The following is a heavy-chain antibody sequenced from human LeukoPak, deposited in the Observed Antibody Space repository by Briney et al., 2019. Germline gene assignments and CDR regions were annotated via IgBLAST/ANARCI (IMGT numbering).Heavy chain of an antibody. J-gene: IGHJ4*02. CDR1: GFTVSSNY. CDR3: ATHDYGSGTYYNY. Sequence: TGGSLRLSCAASGFTVSSNYMSWVRQAPGKGLEWVSVIYSGDSTYYADSVKGRFTIFRDNSKNTLYLQMNSLRAEDTAVYYCATHDYGSGTYYNYWGQGTLVTVSS. D-gene: IGHD3-10*01. V-gene: IGHV3-53*01. CDR2: IYSGDST.